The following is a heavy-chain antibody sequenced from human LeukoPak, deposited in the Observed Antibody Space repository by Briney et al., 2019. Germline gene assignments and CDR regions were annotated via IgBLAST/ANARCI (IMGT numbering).Heavy chain of an antibody. D-gene: IGHD3-3*01. CDR1: GGSISSYY. CDR3: ASSLLRILVPNRPAYYFDY. J-gene: IGHJ4*02. Sequence: SETLSLSCTVSGGSISSYYWSWIRQPPGEGLEWIGDIYYSGSTNYNPSLKSRVTISVDTSKNQFSLKLSSVTAADTAVYYCASSLLRILVPNRPAYYFDYWGQGTLVTVSS. V-gene: IGHV4-59*01. CDR2: IYYSGST.